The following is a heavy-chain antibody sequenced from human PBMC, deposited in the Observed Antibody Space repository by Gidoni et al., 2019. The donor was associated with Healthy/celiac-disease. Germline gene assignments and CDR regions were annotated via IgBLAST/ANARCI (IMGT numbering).Heavy chain of an antibody. J-gene: IGHJ4*02. CDR2: IYYSGGT. CDR1: GGSISSSSYY. D-gene: IGHD6-13*01. CDR3: ARLYSSSWSDY. V-gene: IGHV4-39*01. Sequence: QLQLQESGPGPVKPSETLSLTCTVSGGSISSSSYYWGWIHQPPGKGLEWIGSIYYSGGTYYNPSLKSRVSLSVDTSKNQFSLKRSSVTAADTAVYYCARLYSSSWSDYWGQGTLVTVSS.